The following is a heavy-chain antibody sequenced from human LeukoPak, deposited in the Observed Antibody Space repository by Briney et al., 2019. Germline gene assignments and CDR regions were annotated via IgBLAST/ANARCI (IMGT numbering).Heavy chain of an antibody. D-gene: IGHD5-12*01. Sequence: PGRSLRLCCAASGFTFSSYGMHWVRQATGKGLEWVAVIWYDGSNKYYADSVKGRFTISRDNSKNTLYLQMNSLRAEDTAVYYCARDRSNRGGYDTPAYYWGQGTLVTVSS. V-gene: IGHV3-33*01. CDR1: GFTFSSYG. CDR3: ARDRSNRGGYDTPAYY. J-gene: IGHJ4*02. CDR2: IWYDGSNK.